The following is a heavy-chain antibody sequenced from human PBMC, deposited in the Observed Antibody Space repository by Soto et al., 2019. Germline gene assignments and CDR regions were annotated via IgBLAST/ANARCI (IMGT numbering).Heavy chain of an antibody. J-gene: IGHJ4*02. D-gene: IGHD1-1*01. V-gene: IGHV4-59*01. Sequence: QVQLQESGPGLVKTSETLSLTCTVSGGSISSYYWSWIRQPPGKGLEWIGYIYYSGSTNYNPSLKSRVTISVDTSKNQFSLKLSSVTAADTAVYYCARQTGVFDYWGQGTLVTVSS. CDR1: GGSISSYY. CDR2: IYYSGST. CDR3: ARQTGVFDY.